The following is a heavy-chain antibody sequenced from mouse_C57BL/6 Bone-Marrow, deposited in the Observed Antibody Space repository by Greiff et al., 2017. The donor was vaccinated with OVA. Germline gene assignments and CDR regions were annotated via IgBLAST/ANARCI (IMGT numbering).Heavy chain of an antibody. CDR1: GYTFTSYW. CDR2: IHPNSGST. J-gene: IGHJ2*01. Sequence: VQLQQPGAELVKPGASVKLSCKASGYTFTSYWMHWVKQRPGQGLEWIGIIHPNSGSTNYNEKFKSKATMTVDKSSSTAYMQLSSLTSEDSAVYYCARIPYYYGSSYPDYWGQGTTLTVSS. V-gene: IGHV1-64*01. CDR3: ARIPYYYGSSYPDY. D-gene: IGHD1-1*01.